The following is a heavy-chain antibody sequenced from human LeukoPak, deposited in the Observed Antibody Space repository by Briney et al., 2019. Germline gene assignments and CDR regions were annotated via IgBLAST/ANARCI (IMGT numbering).Heavy chain of an antibody. CDR2: ISSSSSYT. J-gene: IGHJ4*02. CDR1: GFTFSDHY. CDR3: AREGGTSQFDY. V-gene: IGHV3-11*05. D-gene: IGHD1-26*01. Sequence: MTGGSLRRSCAASGFTFSDHYMSWIRQAPGKGLEWVSYISSSSSYTNYADSVKGRFTISRDNAKNSVYLLMNSLRAEDTAVYYCAREGGTSQFDYWGQGTLVTVSS.